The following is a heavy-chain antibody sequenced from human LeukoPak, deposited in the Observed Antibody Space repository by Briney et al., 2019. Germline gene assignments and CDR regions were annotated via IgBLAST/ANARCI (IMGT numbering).Heavy chain of an antibody. D-gene: IGHD3-9*01. CDR3: AKLHHFDWLLVSNWFDP. CDR1: GLTFSTYA. CDR2: INGSGGST. Sequence: AGGSLRLSCAASGLTFSTYAMSWVRQAPGKGLEWVSTINGSGGSTYYADSVKGRFTISRDNSKNTLYLQMNSLRAEDTALYYCAKLHHFDWLLVSNWFDPWGQGTLVTVSS. J-gene: IGHJ5*02. V-gene: IGHV3-23*01.